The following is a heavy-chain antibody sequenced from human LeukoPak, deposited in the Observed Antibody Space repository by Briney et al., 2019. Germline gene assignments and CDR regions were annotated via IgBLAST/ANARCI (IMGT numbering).Heavy chain of an antibody. J-gene: IGHJ4*02. D-gene: IGHD2-8*02. CDR3: ARLVSY. CDR2: IDPNSGGT. Sequence: ASVKVSCKASGYTFTGYYIHWVRPAPGQGLEWMGWIDPNSGGTNYAQKFQGRVTLTRDTSISTVYMELSRLRFDDTAVYYCARLVSYWGQGTLVTVSS. V-gene: IGHV1-2*02. CDR1: GYTFTGYY.